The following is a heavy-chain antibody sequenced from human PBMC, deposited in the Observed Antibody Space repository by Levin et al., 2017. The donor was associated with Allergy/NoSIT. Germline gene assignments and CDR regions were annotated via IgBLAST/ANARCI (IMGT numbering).Heavy chain of an antibody. CDR1: GFTFSSYA. Sequence: GESLKISCAASGFTFSSYAMHWVRQAPGKGLEWVAVISYDGSNKYYADSVKGRFTISRDNSKNTLYLQMNSLRAEDTAVYYCARDLEMATISPDYWGQGTLVTVSS. CDR3: ARDLEMATISPDY. D-gene: IGHD5-24*01. CDR2: ISYDGSNK. V-gene: IGHV3-30-3*01. J-gene: IGHJ4*02.